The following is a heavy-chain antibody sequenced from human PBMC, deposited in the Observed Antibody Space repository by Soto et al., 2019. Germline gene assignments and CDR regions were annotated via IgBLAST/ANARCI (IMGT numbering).Heavy chain of an antibody. CDR2: IVVGSGNT. CDR1: GVTFTSSA. D-gene: IGHD1-26*01. Sequence: SVKVSCKGSGVTFTSSAVQWVRQARGQRLEWLGWIVVGSGNTNYAQKFQERVTITRDMSTSTAYMELSSLRSEDTAVYYCAADNPGIVVATGFFHYWGQGTLGTVSS. V-gene: IGHV1-58*01. J-gene: IGHJ4*02. CDR3: AADNPGIVVATGFFHY.